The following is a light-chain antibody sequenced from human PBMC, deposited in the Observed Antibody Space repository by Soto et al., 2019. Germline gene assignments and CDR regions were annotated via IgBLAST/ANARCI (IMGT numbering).Light chain of an antibody. V-gene: IGLV2-14*01. CDR2: DVS. Sequence: QSALTQPASVSGSPGQSITISCTGTSSDVGTYNYVSWYQHRPGKAPKLMIYDVSYRPSGVSNRFSGSKSANTASLTISGLQAEDDADYSCSSYTTSNTQVFGGGTKLTVL. CDR1: SSDVGTYNY. J-gene: IGLJ3*02. CDR3: SSYTTSNTQV.